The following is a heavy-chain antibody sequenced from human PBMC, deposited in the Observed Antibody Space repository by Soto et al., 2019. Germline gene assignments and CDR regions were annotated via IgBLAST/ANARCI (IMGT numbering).Heavy chain of an antibody. CDR3: ARDHGGSTWFVGVYYFFGMDV. D-gene: IGHD6-13*01. V-gene: IGHV3-48*02. CDR1: GFIFSDYT. Sequence: EVQLVESGGDLVQPGGSLRLSCAASGFIFSDYTMTWVRQAPGRGLEFVSHISSSGGAIFYAESVKGRFTVSRDNAKNSLELQMTSLRDEDTAVYFCARDHGGSTWFVGVYYFFGMDVWGQGTAVTVSS. CDR2: ISSSGGAI. J-gene: IGHJ6*02.